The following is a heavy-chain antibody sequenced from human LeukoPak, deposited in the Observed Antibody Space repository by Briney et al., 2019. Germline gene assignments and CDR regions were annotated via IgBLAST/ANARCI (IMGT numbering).Heavy chain of an antibody. Sequence: VQPSQTLSLTCTVSGGSISSDGYYWSWLRQRPGKGLEWIGYIYYSGSTYYNPSLKSRITISVDTFKNQFSLTLSSVTAADTAVYYCARDASGYCHMDVWGKGTTVTVSS. CDR2: IYYSGST. V-gene: IGHV4-31*02. CDR3: ARDASGYCHMDV. J-gene: IGHJ6*03. CDR1: GGSISSDGYY. D-gene: IGHD7-27*01.